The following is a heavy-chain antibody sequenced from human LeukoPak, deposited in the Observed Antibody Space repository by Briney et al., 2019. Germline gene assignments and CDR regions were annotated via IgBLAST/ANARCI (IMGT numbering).Heavy chain of an antibody. D-gene: IGHD7-27*01. CDR1: GGSFSGYY. J-gene: IGHJ4*02. V-gene: IGHV4-34*01. Sequence: SGTLSLTCAVYGGSFSGYYWSWIRQPPGKGLEWIGEINHSGSTNYNPSLKSRVTISVDTSKNQFSLRLSSVTAADTAVYYCARLTLTGSLNWGQGTLVTVSS. CDR2: INHSGST. CDR3: ARLTLTGSLN.